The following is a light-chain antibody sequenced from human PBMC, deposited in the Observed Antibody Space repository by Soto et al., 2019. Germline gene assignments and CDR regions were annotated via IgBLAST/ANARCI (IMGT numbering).Light chain of an antibody. J-gene: IGLJ2*01. V-gene: IGLV1-44*01. CDR2: NNN. CDR3: AAWDDSLNVV. Sequence: QTVVTQPPSASGTPGQRVTISCSGSRSNIGSNTVNWYQQIQGTAPKLLIYNNNQRPSGVPDRFSGSKSRTSASLAISGLQSEDEADYYCAAWDDSLNVVFGGGTKLTVL. CDR1: RSNIGSNT.